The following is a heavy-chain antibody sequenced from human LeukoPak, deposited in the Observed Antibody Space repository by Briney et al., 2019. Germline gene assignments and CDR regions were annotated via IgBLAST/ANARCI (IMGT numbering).Heavy chain of an antibody. CDR3: ARDREDTYYYGSGRPRYYYYGMDV. CDR2: INNSGST. J-gene: IGHJ6*02. CDR1: GGSFSGYY. Sequence: PSETLSLTCAVYGGSFSGYYWSWIRQPPGKGLEWIGEINNSGSTNYNPSLKSRVTISVDTSKNQFSLKLSSVTAADTAVYYCARDREDTYYYGSGRPRYYYYGMDVWGQGTTVTVSS. D-gene: IGHD3-10*01. V-gene: IGHV4-34*01.